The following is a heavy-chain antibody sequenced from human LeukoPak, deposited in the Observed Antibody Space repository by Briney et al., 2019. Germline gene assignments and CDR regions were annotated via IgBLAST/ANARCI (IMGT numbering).Heavy chain of an antibody. CDR3: ARFYYYDSSGYYLAEPGYFDL. J-gene: IGHJ2*01. V-gene: IGHV1-18*01. D-gene: IGHD3-22*01. CDR1: GYTFTSYG. CDR2: ISAYNGNT. Sequence: ASVKVSCEASGYTFTSYGISWVRQAPGQGLEWMGWISAYNGNTNYAQKLQGRVTMTTDTSTSTAYMELRSLRSDDTAVYYCARFYYYDSSGYYLAEPGYFDLWGRGTLVTVSS.